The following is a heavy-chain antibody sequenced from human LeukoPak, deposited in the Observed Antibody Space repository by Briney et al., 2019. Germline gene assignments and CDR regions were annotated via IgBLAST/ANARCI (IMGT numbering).Heavy chain of an antibody. J-gene: IGHJ4*02. CDR2: INHSGST. CDR1: GGSFSGYY. D-gene: IGHD3-3*01. CDR3: ARGAYDFWSGYWGPGY. Sequence: SETLSLTCAVYGGSFSGYYWSWIRQPPGKGLERIGEINHSGSTNYNPSLKSRVTISVDTSKNQFSLKLSSVTAADTAVYYCARGAYDFWSGYWGPGYWGQGTLVTVSS. V-gene: IGHV4-34*01.